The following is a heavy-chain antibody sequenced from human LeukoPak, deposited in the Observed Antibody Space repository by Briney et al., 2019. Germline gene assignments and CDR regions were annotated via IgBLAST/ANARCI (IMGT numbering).Heavy chain of an antibody. V-gene: IGHV3-23*01. CDR2: ISGSGGST. J-gene: IGHJ5*02. Sequence: PGGSLRLSCAASGFTFSSYAMSWVRQAPGKGLEWVSAISGSGGSTYYADSVKGRFTISRDNSKNTLYLQMNSLRAEDTAVYYCAKDRGYSYGPELRFDPWGQGTLVTVSS. D-gene: IGHD5-18*01. CDR3: AKDRGYSYGPELRFDP. CDR1: GFTFSSYA.